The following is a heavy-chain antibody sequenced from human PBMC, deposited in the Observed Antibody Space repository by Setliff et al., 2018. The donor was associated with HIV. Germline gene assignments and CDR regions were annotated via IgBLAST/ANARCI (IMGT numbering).Heavy chain of an antibody. Sequence: PSETLSLTCTVSGGSISSRSYYWSWIRQPAGKGLEWIGQIYTSGSTNYNPSLKRRVTISVDTSKNQFSLRLTSVTAADTAVYYCARGGRSWFQNFHGAFDIWGQGTMVTVSS. CDR1: GGSISSRSYY. J-gene: IGHJ3*02. V-gene: IGHV4-61*09. CDR2: IYTSGST. D-gene: IGHD3-16*01. CDR3: ARGGRSWFQNFHGAFDI.